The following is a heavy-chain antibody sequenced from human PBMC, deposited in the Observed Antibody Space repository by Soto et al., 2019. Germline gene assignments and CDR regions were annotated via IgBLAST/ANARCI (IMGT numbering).Heavy chain of an antibody. CDR3: ARGGTIAVTTIGDY. Sequence: PGGSLRLSCAASGFTFRSYNMNWVRQAPGKGLDWLSYISSSSSTIYYADSVKGRFTISRDNAKSSLYLQMNSLRDDDTAMYYCARGGTIAVTTIGDYWGQGTLVTVSS. D-gene: IGHD5-12*01. CDR1: GFTFRSYN. V-gene: IGHV3-48*02. J-gene: IGHJ4*01. CDR2: ISSSSSTI.